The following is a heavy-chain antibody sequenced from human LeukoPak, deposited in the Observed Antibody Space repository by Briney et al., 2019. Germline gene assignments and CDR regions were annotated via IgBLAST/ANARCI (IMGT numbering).Heavy chain of an antibody. V-gene: IGHV4-38-2*01. CDR3: ARNGGYGKFDY. Sequence: SETLTLTCAASGYSISSIYYWGWIRRPPGKGLEWIGTIDHTGTTYYNPSLKSRVTMSVDTSKNQFSLNLNSVTAADTAFYYCARNGGYGKFDYWGQGTLVTVSS. D-gene: IGHD1-26*01. J-gene: IGHJ4*02. CDR2: IDHTGTT. CDR1: GYSISSIYY.